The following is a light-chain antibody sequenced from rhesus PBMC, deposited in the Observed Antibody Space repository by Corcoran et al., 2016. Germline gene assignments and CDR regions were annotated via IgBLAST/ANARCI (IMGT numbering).Light chain of an antibody. CDR2: GTT. CDR3: QQFNNWPLT. CDR1: QSVSSN. Sequence: EIVMTQSPATLSLSPGERATLSCRASQSVSSNLAWYQQKPGQAPCLLIYGTTNRASGIPDRVSGSGSGTDFTLTISSLDPEDFAVYYCQQFNNWPLTSGGGTKVEIK. J-gene: IGKJ4*01. V-gene: IGKV3-42*03.